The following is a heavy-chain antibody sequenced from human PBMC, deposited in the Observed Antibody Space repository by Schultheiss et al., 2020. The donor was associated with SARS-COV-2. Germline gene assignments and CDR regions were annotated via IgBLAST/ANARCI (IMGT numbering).Heavy chain of an antibody. CDR2: INPNSGGT. J-gene: IGHJ6*02. D-gene: IGHD2-15*01. CDR3: ARDARGYCSGGSCYSGYYYYGMDV. CDR1: GYTFTGYY. V-gene: IGHV1-2*02. Sequence: ASVKVSCKASGYTFTGYYMHWVRQAPGQGLEWMGWINPNSGGTNYAQKFQGRVTMTRDTSIITAYMELSRLRSDDTAVYYCARDARGYCSGGSCYSGYYYYGMDVWGQGTTVTVSS.